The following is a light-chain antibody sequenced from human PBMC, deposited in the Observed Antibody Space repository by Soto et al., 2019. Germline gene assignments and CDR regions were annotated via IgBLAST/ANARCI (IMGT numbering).Light chain of an antibody. V-gene: IGKV3D-20*02. CDR2: DAS. J-gene: IGKJ3*01. Sequence: IVMTQSPATLSVSPWERATPSCRASQSVSSNLAWYQQKPGQPPRLLIYDASSRPPGIPDRFSGSGSGTDFTLTISRLEPEDFAVYYCQQSATFGPGTKVDI. CDR1: QSVSSN. CDR3: QQSAT.